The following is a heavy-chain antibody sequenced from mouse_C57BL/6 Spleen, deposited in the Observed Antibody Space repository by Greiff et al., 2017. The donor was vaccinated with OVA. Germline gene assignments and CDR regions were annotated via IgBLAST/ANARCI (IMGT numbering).Heavy chain of an antibody. CDR2: IYPRSGNT. CDR3: VRGGVFYGSSPGYFDY. V-gene: IGHV1-81*01. Sequence: VQLQQSGAELARPGASVKLSCKASGYTFTSYGISWVKQRTGQGLEWIGEIYPRSGNTYYNEKFKGKATLTADKSSSTAYMELRSLTSEDSAVYFCVRGGVFYGSSPGYFDYWGQGTTLTVSS. J-gene: IGHJ2*01. D-gene: IGHD1-1*01. CDR1: GYTFTSYG.